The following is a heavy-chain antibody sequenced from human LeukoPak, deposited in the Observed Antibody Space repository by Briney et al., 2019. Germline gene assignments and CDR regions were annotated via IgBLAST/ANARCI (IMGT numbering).Heavy chain of an antibody. V-gene: IGHV3-30-3*01. CDR3: ARDRTPPRIAVAGTIDY. Sequence: PGRSLRLSCAASGFTFSSYAMHWVRQAPGKGLEWVAVISYDGSNKYYADSVKGRFTILRDNSKNTLYLQMNSLRAEDTAVYYCARDRTPPRIAVAGTIDYWGQGTLVTVSS. D-gene: IGHD6-19*01. CDR1: GFTFSSYA. J-gene: IGHJ4*02. CDR2: ISYDGSNK.